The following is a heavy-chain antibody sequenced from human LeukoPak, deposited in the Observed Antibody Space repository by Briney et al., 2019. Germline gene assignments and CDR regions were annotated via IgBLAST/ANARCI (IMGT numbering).Heavy chain of an antibody. D-gene: IGHD3-22*01. V-gene: IGHV1-46*01. Sequence: GASVKVSCKASGGTFSSYAISWVRQAPGQGLEWMGIINPSGGSTSYAQKFQDRVTMTRDMSTSTVYMELSSLRSEDTAVYYCARGGNEVVADSEYFQHWGQGTLVTVSS. CDR2: INPSGGST. CDR1: GGTFSSYA. CDR3: ARGGNEVVADSEYFQH. J-gene: IGHJ1*01.